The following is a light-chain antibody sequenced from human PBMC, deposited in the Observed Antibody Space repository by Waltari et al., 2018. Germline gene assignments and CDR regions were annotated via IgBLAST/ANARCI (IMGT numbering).Light chain of an antibody. V-gene: IGKV4-1*01. CDR1: QSVLYSSNNKNY. J-gene: IGKJ4*01. Sequence: DIVMTQSPDSLAVSLGERATINCKSSQSVLYSSNNKNYLAWYQQKPGQPPKLLIYWASTRESGVPDRFSGSGSGTEFTLTSSSLQAEDVAVYYCQQYYSTPLLTFGGGTKVEI. CDR2: WAS. CDR3: QQYYSTPLLT.